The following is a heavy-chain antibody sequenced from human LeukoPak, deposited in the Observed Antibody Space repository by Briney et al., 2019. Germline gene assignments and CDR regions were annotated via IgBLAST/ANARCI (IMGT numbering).Heavy chain of an antibody. CDR2: IYYSGST. CDR1: GGSISSSSYY. D-gene: IGHD1-26*01. Sequence: SETLSLTCTVSGGSISSSSYYWGWIRQPPGKGLEWIGSIYYSGSTYYNPSLKSRVTISVDTSKNQFSLKLSSVTAADTAVYYCASAWELLLIFNWGQGTLVTVSS. J-gene: IGHJ4*02. V-gene: IGHV4-39*01. CDR3: ASAWELLLIFN.